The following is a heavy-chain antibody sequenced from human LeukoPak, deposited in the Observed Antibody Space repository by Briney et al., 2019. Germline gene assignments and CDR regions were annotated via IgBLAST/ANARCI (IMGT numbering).Heavy chain of an antibody. CDR3: ARGRRSIAARTQTRWFDP. CDR2: IIPIFGTA. D-gene: IGHD6-6*01. Sequence: SVKVSCKASGGTFSSYAISWVRQAPGQGLEWMGGIIPIFGTANYAQKFQGRVTITADESTSTAYMELSSLRSEYTAVYYCARGRRSIAARTQTRWFDPWGQGTLVTVSS. V-gene: IGHV1-69*13. J-gene: IGHJ5*02. CDR1: GGTFSSYA.